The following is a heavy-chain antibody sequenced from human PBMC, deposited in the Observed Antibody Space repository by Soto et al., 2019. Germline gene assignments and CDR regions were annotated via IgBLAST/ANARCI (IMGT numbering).Heavy chain of an antibody. CDR3: AASYGSGSRAFDY. J-gene: IGHJ4*02. V-gene: IGHV1-69*02. CDR2: TIPILAMS. D-gene: IGHD3-10*01. CDR1: GDTFNSYT. Sequence: QVQLVQSGPEVKMPGSSVKVSCKASGDTFNSYTINWVRQAPGQGLQWMGRTIPILAMSNYALKFQGRVPITADKSTTTAYMEISRLRSDDTAVYYCAASYGSGSRAFDYWGQGTLVTVSS.